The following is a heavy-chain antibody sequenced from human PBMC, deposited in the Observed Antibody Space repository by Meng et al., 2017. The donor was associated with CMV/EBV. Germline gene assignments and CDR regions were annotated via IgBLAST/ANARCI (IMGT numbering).Heavy chain of an antibody. CDR3: AMGGDYGDYHDPFDY. J-gene: IGHJ4*02. Sequence: VSVKVSCKASGYTFTSYGISWVRQAPGQRLEWMGWISADNQNTNLVQRFQGRVTMTIETSTNTAYVELRSLRSDDTAVYYCAMGGDYGDYHDPFDYWGQGTLVTVSS. V-gene: IGHV1-18*01. CDR1: GYTFTSYG. CDR2: ISADNQNT. D-gene: IGHD4-17*01.